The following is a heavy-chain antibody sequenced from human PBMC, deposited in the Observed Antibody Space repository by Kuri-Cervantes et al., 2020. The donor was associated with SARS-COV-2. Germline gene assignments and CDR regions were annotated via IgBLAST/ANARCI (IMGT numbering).Heavy chain of an antibody. CDR2: ISAYNGNT. V-gene: IGHV1-18*01. CDR1: GYTFTSYG. D-gene: IGHD2-2*01. J-gene: IGHJ5*02. Sequence: ASVKVSCKASGYTFTSYGISWVRQAPGQGLEWMGWISAYNGNTNYAQRLQGRVTMTRDTSISTAYMELSRLRSDDTAVYYCARDPLVVVPAAIEFDPWGQGTLVTDSS. CDR3: ARDPLVVVPAAIEFDP.